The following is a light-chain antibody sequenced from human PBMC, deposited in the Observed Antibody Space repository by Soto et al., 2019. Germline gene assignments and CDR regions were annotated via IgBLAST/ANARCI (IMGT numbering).Light chain of an antibody. CDR3: SSGARRDLCG. J-gene: IGLJ1*01. V-gene: IGLV2-8*01. CDR1: SSDIGGYNY. Sequence: QSALTQPPSASGSPGQSVTISCTGTSSDIGGYNYVSWFQQHPVKAPKLIIYEVTKRPSGVPDRFSGSKSGNTASLTVSGLQAEDEADYYCSSGARRDLCGFGNGSKVTV. CDR2: EVT.